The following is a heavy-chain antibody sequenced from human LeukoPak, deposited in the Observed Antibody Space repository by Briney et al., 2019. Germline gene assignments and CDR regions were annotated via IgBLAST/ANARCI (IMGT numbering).Heavy chain of an antibody. D-gene: IGHD2-21*01. CDR3: ARDRVIATPLSD. CDR1: GFTFSSLA. CDR2: ISYDGNNE. Sequence: GGSLRLSCAASGFTFSSLAMNWVRQTPGKGLEWVAAISYDGNNERYADSVKGRFTIPRDNSKNTLILQMNSLRPEDTAVYYCARDRVIATPLSDWGQGTLVTVSS. J-gene: IGHJ4*02. V-gene: IGHV3-30*01.